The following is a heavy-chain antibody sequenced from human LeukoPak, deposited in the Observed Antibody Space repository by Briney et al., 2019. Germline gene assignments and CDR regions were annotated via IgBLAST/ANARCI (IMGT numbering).Heavy chain of an antibody. J-gene: IGHJ4*02. CDR1: GGSITSGNYF. V-gene: IGHV4-61*02. D-gene: IGHD4-23*01. CDR3: AKVHGVNSGYY. Sequence: SETLSLTCTVSGGSITSGNYFWTWIRQPAGKGLEWIGRIYSSGSTTYNPSLKSRVTISVNTSKNQFSLKLSSVTAADTAVYYCAKVHGVNSGYYWGQGTLVTVSS. CDR2: IYSSGST.